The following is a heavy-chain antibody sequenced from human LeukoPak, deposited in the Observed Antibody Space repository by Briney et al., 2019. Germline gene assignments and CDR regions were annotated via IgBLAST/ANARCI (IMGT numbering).Heavy chain of an antibody. V-gene: IGHV4-4*07. CDR1: GGSISSYY. Sequence: SETLSLTCTVSGGSISSYYWSWIRQPAGKGLEWIGRIYTSGSTNYNPSLKSRVTMSVDTSENQFSLKLSSVTAADTAVYYCASPVCSGGSCYRDAFDIWGQGTMVTVSS. CDR3: ASPVCSGGSCYRDAFDI. D-gene: IGHD2-15*01. J-gene: IGHJ3*02. CDR2: IYTSGST.